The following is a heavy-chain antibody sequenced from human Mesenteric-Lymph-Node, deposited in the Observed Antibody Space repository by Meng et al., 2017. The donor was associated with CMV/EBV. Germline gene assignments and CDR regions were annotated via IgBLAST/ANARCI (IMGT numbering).Heavy chain of an antibody. CDR1: GGSFSGYY. D-gene: IGHD3-9*01. CDR3: ARGSSYDILTGYFDY. CDR2: INHSGST. Sequence: VPLHQWGGRLLKPSETLSVTCAVYGGSFSGYYWNWIRQSPEKGLEWIGEINHSGSTTYNPSFTSRIIISVDTSTNQISLNMSSVTAADTAVYYCARGSSYDILTGYFDYWGQGALVTV. J-gene: IGHJ4*02. V-gene: IGHV4-34*01.